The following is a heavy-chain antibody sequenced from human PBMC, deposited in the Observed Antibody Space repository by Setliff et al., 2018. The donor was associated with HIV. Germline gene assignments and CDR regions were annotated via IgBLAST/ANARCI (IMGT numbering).Heavy chain of an antibody. J-gene: IGHJ3*01. Sequence: KVSCKTSGYTFTSYWIAWVRQMPGKGLEWMGIIYPGDSDTRYSPSFQGQVTISADKSISTAYLQWSSLKASDTAIYYCARRPVSDTFDVWGQGTMVTVSS. CDR1: GYTFTSYW. V-gene: IGHV5-51*01. CDR3: ARRPVSDTFDV. CDR2: IYPGDSDT.